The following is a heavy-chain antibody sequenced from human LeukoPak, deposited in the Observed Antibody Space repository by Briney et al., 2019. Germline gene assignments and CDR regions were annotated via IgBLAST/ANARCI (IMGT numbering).Heavy chain of an antibody. V-gene: IGHV2-70*11. CDR2: IDWDDDK. CDR1: GFSLTTNGMC. CDR3: ARVRIAAAANDY. Sequence: SGPTLVNPTQTLTLTCTFSGFSLTTNGMCVSWIRQPPGKALEWLARIDWDDDKYYSTSLKTRLTISKDTSKNQVVLTMTNIDPEDTATYYCARVRIAAAANDYWGQGTLVTVSS. D-gene: IGHD6-13*01. J-gene: IGHJ4*02.